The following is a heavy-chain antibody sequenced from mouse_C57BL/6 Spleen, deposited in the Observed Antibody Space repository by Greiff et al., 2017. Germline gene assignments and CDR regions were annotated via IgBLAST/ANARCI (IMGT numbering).Heavy chain of an antibody. CDR3: ARSYGYDGFDY. J-gene: IGHJ2*01. Sequence: EVQLVESGGGLVQPGGSLSLSCAASGFTFTDYYMCWVRQPPGKALEWLGFIRNKANGYTTESSASVKGRFTISSDNSQRILYPQMNALRAENSATYYCARSYGYDGFDYWGQGTTLTVSS. CDR2: IRNKANGYTT. V-gene: IGHV7-3*01. CDR1: GFTFTDYY. D-gene: IGHD2-2*01.